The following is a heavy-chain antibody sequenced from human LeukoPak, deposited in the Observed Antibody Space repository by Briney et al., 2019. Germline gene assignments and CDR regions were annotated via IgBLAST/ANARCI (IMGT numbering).Heavy chain of an antibody. CDR2: IYSGGST. D-gene: IGHD2-2*01. CDR1: GFTVSSNY. J-gene: IGHJ6*02. Sequence: GGSLRLSCAASGFTVSSNYMSWVRQAPGKGLEWVSVIYSGGSTYYADSVKGRFTISRDNSKNTLYLQMNSLRAEDTAVYYCARELLPDIVVVPAAMPTPYYYYGMDVWGQGTTVTVSS. V-gene: IGHV3-66*01. CDR3: ARELLPDIVVVPAAMPTPYYYYGMDV.